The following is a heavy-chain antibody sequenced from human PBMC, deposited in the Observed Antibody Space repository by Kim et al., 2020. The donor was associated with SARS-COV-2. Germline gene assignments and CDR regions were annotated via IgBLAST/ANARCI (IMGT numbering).Heavy chain of an antibody. CDR2: ISTDSGYT. J-gene: IGHJ4*02. CDR1: GYTFTTYG. Sequence: ASVKVSCKTSGYTFTTYGLSWVRQAPGQGLEWMGWISTDSGYTKYAQKFQDRVTLTKDTSTSTAYMELRSLISDDTAVYFCARDRDYRFDLWDQGTLVTVSS. D-gene: IGHD3-16*02. CDR3: ARDRDYRFDL. V-gene: IGHV1-18*01.